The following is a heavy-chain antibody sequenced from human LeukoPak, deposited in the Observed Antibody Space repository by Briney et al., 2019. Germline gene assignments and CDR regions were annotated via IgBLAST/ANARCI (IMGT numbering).Heavy chain of an antibody. CDR2: IYYSGST. D-gene: IGHD3-22*01. Sequence: SETLSLTCTVSGGSISSGDYYWNWIRQPPGKGLEWIGYIYYSGSTNYNPSLKSRVTISVDTSKNQFSLKVSSVTAADTAVYYCVRGPSFYDSSGYLNYWGQGTLVTVSS. V-gene: IGHV4-61*08. J-gene: IGHJ4*02. CDR1: GGSISSGDYY. CDR3: VRGPSFYDSSGYLNY.